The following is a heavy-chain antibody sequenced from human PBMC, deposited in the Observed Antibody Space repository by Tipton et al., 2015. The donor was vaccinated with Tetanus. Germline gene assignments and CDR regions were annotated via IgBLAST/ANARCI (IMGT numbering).Heavy chain of an antibody. Sequence: QLVQSGAEVKKPGESLKISCKATGYSFSNYWIAWVRQMPGKGLEWMGIIYPGDSGTTYTPPFQGQVTLSVDKSISTAYLQWTSLKASDTAIYFCARLPKHYSASGSTGGQGTLVTVSS. CDR1: GYSFSNYW. CDR2: IYPGDSGT. J-gene: IGHJ4*02. V-gene: IGHV5-51*01. D-gene: IGHD3-10*01. CDR3: ARLPKHYSASGST.